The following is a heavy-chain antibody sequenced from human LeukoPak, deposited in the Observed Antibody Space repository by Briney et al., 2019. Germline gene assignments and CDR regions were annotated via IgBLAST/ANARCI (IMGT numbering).Heavy chain of an antibody. CDR1: GFTFSSYS. J-gene: IGHJ3*02. V-gene: IGHV3-21*01. CDR2: ISGSSSYI. CDR3: ARYRFVVGATDAFDI. D-gene: IGHD1-26*01. Sequence: PGGSLRLSCAASGFTFSSYSTNWVRQAPGKGLEWVSSISGSSSYIYYADSVKGRFTIFRDNAKNSLYLQMNSLRAEDTAVYYCARYRFVVGATDAFDIWGQGTMVTVSS.